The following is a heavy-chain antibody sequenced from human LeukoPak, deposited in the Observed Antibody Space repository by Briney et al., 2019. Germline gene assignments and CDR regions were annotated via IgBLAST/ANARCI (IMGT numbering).Heavy chain of an antibody. D-gene: IGHD1/OR15-1a*01. CDR2: IYYSGST. CDR3: ASWNNWGGYFDY. Sequence: PSENLSLTCTVSGGSISSYYWSWIRQPPGKGLEWIGYIYYSGSTNYNPSLKSRVTISVDTSKNQLSLKLSSVTAADTAVYYCASWNNWGGYFDYWGQGTLVTVSS. CDR1: GGSISSYY. V-gene: IGHV4-59*01. J-gene: IGHJ4*02.